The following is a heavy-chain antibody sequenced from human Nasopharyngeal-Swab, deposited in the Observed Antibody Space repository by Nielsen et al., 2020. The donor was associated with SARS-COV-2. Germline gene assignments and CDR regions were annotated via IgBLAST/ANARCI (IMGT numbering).Heavy chain of an antibody. J-gene: IGHJ3*02. D-gene: IGHD6-13*01. Sequence: GGSLRLSCAASGFIFDDYGMSWVRQAPGKGLQWVSGINWNGGGTGYADSVKGRFTISRDNAKNSLYLQMNSLRGEDTALYYCARKGEYSSTWGAFDMWGQGTMVTVSS. V-gene: IGHV3-20*04. CDR2: INWNGGGT. CDR1: GFIFDDYG. CDR3: ARKGEYSSTWGAFDM.